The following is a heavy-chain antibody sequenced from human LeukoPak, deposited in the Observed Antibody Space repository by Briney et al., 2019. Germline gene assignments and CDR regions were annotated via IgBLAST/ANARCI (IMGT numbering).Heavy chain of an antibody. J-gene: IGHJ6*03. Sequence: ASVKVSCKASGYSFTGYYMHWVRQAPGQGLEWMGWINPNSGGTNYAQKFQGRVTMTRDTSISTAYMELSRLRSDDTAVYYCARGLVYYYYYMDVWGKGTTVTVSS. CDR3: ARGLVYYYYYMDV. V-gene: IGHV1-2*02. CDR2: INPNSGGT. CDR1: GYSFTGYY.